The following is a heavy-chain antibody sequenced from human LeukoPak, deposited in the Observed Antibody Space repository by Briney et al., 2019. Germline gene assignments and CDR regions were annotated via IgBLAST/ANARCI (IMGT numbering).Heavy chain of an antibody. Sequence: SETLSLTCTVSGGSISSGDYYWSWIRQPPGKGLEWIGYIYYSGSTYYNPCLKSRVTISVDTSKNQFSLKLSSVTAADTAVYYCAVGGLWFGEFPRYYYYYGMDVWGQGTTVTVSS. CDR3: AVGGLWFGEFPRYYYYYGMDV. CDR1: GGSISSGDYY. D-gene: IGHD3-10*01. J-gene: IGHJ6*02. V-gene: IGHV4-30-4*01. CDR2: IYYSGST.